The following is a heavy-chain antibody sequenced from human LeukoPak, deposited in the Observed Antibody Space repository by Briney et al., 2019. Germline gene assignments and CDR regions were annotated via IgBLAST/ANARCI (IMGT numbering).Heavy chain of an antibody. J-gene: IGHJ4*02. CDR3: ARAAGYYFDY. V-gene: IGHV3-21*05. Sequence: GGSLRLSCAASRFTFKSYSMNWARQAPGKGLEWVAFITSTSGDMFYADSVKGRFTISRDNAKNSLYLQMDSLRAEDTAVYYCARAAGYYFDYWGQGSLVTVSS. CDR1: RFTFKSYS. CDR2: ITSTSGDM.